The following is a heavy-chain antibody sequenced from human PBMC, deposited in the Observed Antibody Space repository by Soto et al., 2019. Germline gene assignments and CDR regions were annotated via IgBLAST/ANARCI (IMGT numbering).Heavy chain of an antibody. CDR1: GFTFDDYT. Sequence: QPGGSLRLSCAASGFTFDDYTMHWVRQAPGKGLEWVSLISWDGGSTYYADSVKGRFTISRDNSKNSLYLQMNSLRTEDTALYYCAKDRSRWLQSELDYWGQGTLVTVSS. D-gene: IGHD5-12*01. CDR3: AKDRSRWLQSELDY. CDR2: ISWDGGST. J-gene: IGHJ4*02. V-gene: IGHV3-43*01.